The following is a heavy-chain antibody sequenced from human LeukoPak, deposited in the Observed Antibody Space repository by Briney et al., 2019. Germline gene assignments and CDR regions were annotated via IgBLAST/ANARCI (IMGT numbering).Heavy chain of an antibody. V-gene: IGHV3-30-3*01. CDR3: ARVPYDFWSGYYSPWFDP. CDR2: ISYDGSNK. D-gene: IGHD3-3*01. Sequence: PGGSLRLSCAASGFTFSSYWMSWVRQAPGKGLEWVAVISYDGSNKYYADSVKGRFTISRDNSKNTLYLQMNSLRAEDTAVYYCARVPYDFWSGYYSPWFDPWGQGTLVTVSS. J-gene: IGHJ5*02. CDR1: GFTFSSYW.